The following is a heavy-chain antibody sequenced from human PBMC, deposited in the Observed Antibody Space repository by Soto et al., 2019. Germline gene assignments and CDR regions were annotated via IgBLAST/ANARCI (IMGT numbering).Heavy chain of an antibody. CDR2: IYYSGST. V-gene: IGHV4-39*07. D-gene: IGHD3-10*02. CDR1: GGSISSYY. Sequence: PSETLSLTCTVSGGSISSYYWGWIRQPPGKGLEWIGSIYYSGSTYYNPSLESRVAFSLDTSKNQFSLKLTSVTAADTAVYYCAISMLEPTLRWFDPWGQGTLVTVSS. CDR3: AISMLEPTLRWFDP. J-gene: IGHJ5*02.